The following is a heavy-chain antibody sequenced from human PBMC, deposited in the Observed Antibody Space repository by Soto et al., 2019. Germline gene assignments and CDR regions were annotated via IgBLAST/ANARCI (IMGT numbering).Heavy chain of an antibody. CDR2: IGGGGGTT. D-gene: IGHD4-17*01. J-gene: IGHJ6*02. V-gene: IGHV3-23*01. CDR3: ARHYGDYSSGYYYYGMDV. Sequence: GGSLRLSCAASGFTFSNYAMSWVRQAPGMGLEWVSAIGGGGGTTYYADSVKGQFTISRDNAKNTLYLQMNSLRAEDTAVYYCARHYGDYSSGYYYYGMDVWGQGTTVPVPS. CDR1: GFTFSNYA.